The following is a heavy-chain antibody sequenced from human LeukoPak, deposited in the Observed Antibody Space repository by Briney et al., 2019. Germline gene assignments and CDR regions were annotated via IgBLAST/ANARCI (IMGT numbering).Heavy chain of an antibody. Sequence: GASVKVSCKASGYTFTSYGISWVRQAPGQGLEWMGWISAYNGNTNYAQKLQGRVTMTTDTSTSTAYMELRSLRSDDTAVYYCARASYYDSSGYYYYYYYMHVWGKGTTVTVSS. CDR1: GYTFTSYG. CDR2: ISAYNGNT. V-gene: IGHV1-18*01. D-gene: IGHD3-22*01. CDR3: ARASYYDSSGYYYYYYYMHV. J-gene: IGHJ6*03.